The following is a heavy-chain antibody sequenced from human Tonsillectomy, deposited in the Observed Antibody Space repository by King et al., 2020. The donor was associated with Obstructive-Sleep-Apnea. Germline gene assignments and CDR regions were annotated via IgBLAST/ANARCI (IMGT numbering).Heavy chain of an antibody. CDR3: ARDPHSSSCYTTYYYYYGMDV. V-gene: IGHV3-30*04. CDR1: GFTFSSYA. CDR2: ISYDGSNK. D-gene: IGHD2-2*02. Sequence: VQLVESGGGVVQPGRSLRLSCAASGFTFSSYAMHWVRQAPGKGLEWVAVISYDGSNKYYADSVKGRFTISRDNSKNTLYLQMNSLRAEDTAVYYCARDPHSSSCYTTYYYYYGMDVWGQGTTVTVSS. J-gene: IGHJ6*02.